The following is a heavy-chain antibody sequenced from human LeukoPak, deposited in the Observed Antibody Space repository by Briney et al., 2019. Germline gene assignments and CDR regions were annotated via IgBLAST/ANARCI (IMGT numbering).Heavy chain of an antibody. J-gene: IGHJ3*01. V-gene: IGHV1-8*01. CDR1: GYTFTNYD. CDR2: MHPSNGDT. Sequence: ASVKVSCKAPGYTFTNYDINWVRQATGQGLEWMGWMHPSNGDTGYARKFQGRVTMTRNTSTTTAYMELSSLRSDDTAVYYCARRVRGVVIFSRAQGSFDLWGQGTLVTVSS. D-gene: IGHD3-10*01. CDR3: ARRVRGVVIFSRAQGSFDL.